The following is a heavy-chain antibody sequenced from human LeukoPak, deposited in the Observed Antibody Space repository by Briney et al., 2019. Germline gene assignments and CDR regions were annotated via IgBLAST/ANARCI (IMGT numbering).Heavy chain of an antibody. D-gene: IGHD5-24*01. J-gene: IGHJ4*02. Sequence: GGSLRLSCAASGFSFSNYWMHWVRQVPGKGLVWVSIINEGGSVTVYADSVKGRFTISRDNAKSTLYLQLNSLRAEDTAVYYCARDFKDGHIWGRGTLVTVSS. V-gene: IGHV3-74*01. CDR2: INEGGSVT. CDR3: ARDFKDGHI. CDR1: GFSFSNYW.